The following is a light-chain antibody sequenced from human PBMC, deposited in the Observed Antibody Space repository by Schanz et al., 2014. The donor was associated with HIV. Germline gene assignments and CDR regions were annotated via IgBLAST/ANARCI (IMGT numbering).Light chain of an antibody. Sequence: NFMLTQPHSVSESPGKTVTISCTRSSGSIASNFVQWYQQRPGSSPTTVIFDNNQRLPGVPDRFSGSIDSSSNSASLTISGLKNEDEADYYCQSYDTNNPRVFGGGTNVTVL. CDR3: QSYDTNNPRV. V-gene: IGLV6-57*01. J-gene: IGLJ3*02. CDR1: SGSIASNF. CDR2: DNN.